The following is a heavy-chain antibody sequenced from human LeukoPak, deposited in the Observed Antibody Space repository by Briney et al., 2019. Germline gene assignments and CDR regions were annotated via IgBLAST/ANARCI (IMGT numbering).Heavy chain of an antibody. CDR3: ARRADSANFDY. J-gene: IGHJ4*02. CDR2: SYPGDSDT. CDR1: GYSFTSYW. Sequence: GESLIISCKGSGYSFTSYWIGWVRQLPGKGLEWMGISYPGDSDTRYSPSFQGQVTISADKSISTAYLQWSSLKASDTAMYYCARRADSANFDYWGQGTLVTVSS. D-gene: IGHD1-26*01. V-gene: IGHV5-51*01.